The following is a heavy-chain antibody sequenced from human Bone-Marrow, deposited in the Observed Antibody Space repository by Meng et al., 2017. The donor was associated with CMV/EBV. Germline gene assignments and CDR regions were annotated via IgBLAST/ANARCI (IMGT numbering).Heavy chain of an antibody. V-gene: IGHV3-30-3*01. J-gene: IGHJ4*02. CDR1: AFTFSSYA. CDR3: TTFSLSSGWYYFDC. Sequence: GESLKISCAASAFTFSSYAMHWVRQAPGKGLEWVAVISYDGSNKYYADSVKGRFTISRDNSKNTLYLQMNSLKTEDTAVYYCTTFSLSSGWYYFDCWGQGTLVTVSS. CDR2: ISYDGSNK. D-gene: IGHD6-19*01.